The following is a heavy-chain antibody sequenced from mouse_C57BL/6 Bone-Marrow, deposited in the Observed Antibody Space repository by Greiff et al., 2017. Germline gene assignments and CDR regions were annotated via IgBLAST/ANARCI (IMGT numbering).Heavy chain of an antibody. V-gene: IGHV5-4*01. CDR3: ARENDYAWFAY. J-gene: IGHJ3*01. CDR2: ISDGGSYT. CDR1: GFTFSSYA. Sequence: EVQLQQSGGGLVKPGGSLKLSCAASGFTFSSYAMSWVRQTPEKRLEWVATISDGGSYTYYPDNVKGRFTISRDNAKNNLYLQMSHLKSEDTAMYYCARENDYAWFAYWGQGTLVTVSA. D-gene: IGHD2-4*01.